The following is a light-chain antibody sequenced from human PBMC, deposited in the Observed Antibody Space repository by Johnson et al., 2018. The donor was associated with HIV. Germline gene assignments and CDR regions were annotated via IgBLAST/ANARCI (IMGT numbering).Light chain of an antibody. CDR3: GTWDSSLSEGV. V-gene: IGLV1-51*01. J-gene: IGLJ1*01. CDR2: DND. CDR1: SSNIGNNY. Sequence: QSVLSQPPSVSAAPGQRVTISCSGSSSNIGNNYVSWYQHLPGTAPKLLIYDNDKRPSGIPDRFSGSKSGTSATLGITGLQTGDEAGYSCGTWDSSLSEGVFGTGTKVTVL.